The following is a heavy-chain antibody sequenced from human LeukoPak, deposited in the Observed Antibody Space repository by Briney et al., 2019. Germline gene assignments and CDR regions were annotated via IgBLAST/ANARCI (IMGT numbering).Heavy chain of an antibody. J-gene: IGHJ4*02. D-gene: IGHD2-15*01. CDR1: GGSFSGYY. CDR3: ARRRGGWYFDY. CDR2: INHSGST. Sequence: SETLSLTCAVYGGSFSGYYWSWIRQPPGKGLEWIGEINHSGSTNYNPSLKSRVTISVDTSKNQFSLKLCSVTAADTAVYYCARRRGGWYFDYWGQGTLVTVSS. V-gene: IGHV4-34*01.